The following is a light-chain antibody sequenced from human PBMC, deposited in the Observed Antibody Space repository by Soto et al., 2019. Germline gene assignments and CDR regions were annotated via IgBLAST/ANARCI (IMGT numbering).Light chain of an antibody. CDR1: PSISRN. J-gene: IGKJ4*01. CDR3: QQSHSSPLS. Sequence: IQMTQSPSSLSASVGDRVTITCRASPSISRNLNWYQQKPGKAPELLIYTASTLQSGVPSRFSGSGAGTDFALTISSLQPEDSAVYYCQQSHSSPLSFGGGTKVEFK. V-gene: IGKV1-39*01. CDR2: TAS.